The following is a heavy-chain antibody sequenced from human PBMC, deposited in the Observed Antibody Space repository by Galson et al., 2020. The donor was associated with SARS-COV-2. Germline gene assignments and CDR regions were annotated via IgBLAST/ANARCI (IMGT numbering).Heavy chain of an antibody. CDR2: IYYSGST. CDR1: GGSISSGGYY. J-gene: IGHJ5*02. CDR3: ARAGITMRVVVSQFDP. Sequence: SETLSLTCTVSGGSISSGGYYWRWIRPHPGQGLERIGYIYYSGSTYYNPSLKSRVTISVDTSKNQFSLKLSSVTAADTAVYYCARAGITMRVVVSQFDPWGQGTLVTVSS. D-gene: IGHD3-22*01. V-gene: IGHV4-31*03.